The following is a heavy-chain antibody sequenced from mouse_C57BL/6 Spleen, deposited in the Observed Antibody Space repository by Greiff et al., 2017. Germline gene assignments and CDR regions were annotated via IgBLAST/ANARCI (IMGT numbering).Heavy chain of an antibody. CDR3: ARTGTDDY. CDR1: GYAFSSSW. D-gene: IGHD4-1*01. Sequence: QVQLQQSGPELVKPGASVKISCKASGYAFSSSWMNWVKQRPGKGLEWIGRIYPGDGDTNYNGKFKGKATLTADKSSSTAYMQLSSLTSEDSAVYFCARTGTDDYWGQGTSRTVSS. CDR2: IYPGDGDT. V-gene: IGHV1-82*01. J-gene: IGHJ2*02.